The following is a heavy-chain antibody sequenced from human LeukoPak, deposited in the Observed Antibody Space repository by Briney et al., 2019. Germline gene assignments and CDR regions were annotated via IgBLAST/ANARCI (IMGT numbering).Heavy chain of an antibody. CDR2: ISYDGSNK. J-gene: IGHJ2*01. D-gene: IGHD6-19*01. CDR1: GFTFSSYG. CDR3: AKNNHSGWLYWYFDL. Sequence: GGSLRLSCAASGFTFSSYGMHWVRQAPGKGLEWVAVISYDGSNKYYADSVKGRFTISRDNSKNTLYLQMNSLRAEDTAVYYCAKNNHSGWLYWYFDLWGRGTLVTVSS. V-gene: IGHV3-30*18.